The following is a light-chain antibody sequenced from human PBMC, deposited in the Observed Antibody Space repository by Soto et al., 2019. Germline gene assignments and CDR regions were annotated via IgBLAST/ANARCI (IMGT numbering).Light chain of an antibody. CDR1: QSVRSNF. CDR2: GAS. J-gene: IGKJ1*01. CDR3: QRYDSFRT. V-gene: IGKV3-20*01. Sequence: EIGLAQSPGTLSLSPGERATFSCRASQSVRSNFLAWYQQKPGQAPRLLIYGASNRATGIPDRFSGSGSGTDFTLTITRLEPEDFAMYYCQRYDSFRTFGQGTKVDIK.